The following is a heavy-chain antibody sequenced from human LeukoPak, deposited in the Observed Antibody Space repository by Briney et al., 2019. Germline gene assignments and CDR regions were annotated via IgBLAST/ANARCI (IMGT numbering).Heavy chain of an antibody. CDR3: GKDRSSSSAIDY. V-gene: IGHV3-48*04. Sequence: GGSLRLSCAASGFTFSSYSMNWVRQAPGKGLEWVSYISSSSSTIYYADSVKGRFTISRDNAKNSLYLQMNSLRPEDTAVYYCGKDRSSSSAIDYWGQGTLVTVSS. D-gene: IGHD6-13*01. CDR1: GFTFSSYS. J-gene: IGHJ4*02. CDR2: ISSSSSTI.